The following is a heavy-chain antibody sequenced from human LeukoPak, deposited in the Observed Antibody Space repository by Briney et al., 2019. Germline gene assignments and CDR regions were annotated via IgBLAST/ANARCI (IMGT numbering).Heavy chain of an antibody. Sequence: GESLKISCKASGYSFTSKWIAWVRQMPGKGLEWMGIIYPGDSDTRYNPSLEGQVIISVDNSINTAYLQLSSLKASDSAMYFCARLSVRGVVNSELDYWGQGTLVTVSS. CDR2: IYPGDSDT. D-gene: IGHD3-10*01. V-gene: IGHV5-51*01. CDR1: GYSFTSKW. CDR3: ARLSVRGVVNSELDY. J-gene: IGHJ4*02.